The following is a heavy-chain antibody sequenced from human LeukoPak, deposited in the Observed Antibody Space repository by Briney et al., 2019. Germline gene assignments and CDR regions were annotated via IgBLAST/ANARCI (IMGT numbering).Heavy chain of an antibody. V-gene: IGHV4-59*08. J-gene: IGHJ4*02. D-gene: IGHD3-3*01. Sequence: PSETLSLTCTVSGGSISSYYWSWIRQPPGKGLEWIGYIYYSGSTNYNPSLKSRVTISVDTSKNQFSLKLSSVTAADTAVYYCARSLKLRFLGWLPSPYTVDYWGQGTLVTVSS. CDR3: ARSLKLRFLGWLPSPYTVDY. CDR1: GGSISSYY. CDR2: IYYSGST.